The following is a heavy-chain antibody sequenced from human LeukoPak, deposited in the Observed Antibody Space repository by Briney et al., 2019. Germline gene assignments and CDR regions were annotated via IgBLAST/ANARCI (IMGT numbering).Heavy chain of an antibody. V-gene: IGHV3-64*01. CDR3: AKDRLYTRLDY. D-gene: IGHD2-2*02. J-gene: IGHJ4*02. Sequence: PGGSLRLSCAASGFTFSTYAMHWVRRAPGKGLEYVSAISSNGGSTYYANSVKGRFTISRDNSKNTLYLQMNSLRAEDTAVYYCAKDRLYTRLDYWGQGTLVTVSS. CDR1: GFTFSTYA. CDR2: ISSNGGST.